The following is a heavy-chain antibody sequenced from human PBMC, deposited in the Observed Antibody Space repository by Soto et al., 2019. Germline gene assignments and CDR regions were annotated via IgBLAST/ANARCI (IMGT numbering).Heavy chain of an antibody. Sequence: SETLSLTCAVYGGSFSGYYWSWIRQPPGKGLEWIGEINHSGSTNYNPSLKSRVTISVDTSKNQFSLKLSSVTAADTAVYYCARGPHCGGDCYFRYFDYWGQGTLVTVSS. D-gene: IGHD2-21*02. CDR3: ARGPHCGGDCYFRYFDY. CDR2: INHSGST. CDR1: GGSFSGYY. V-gene: IGHV4-34*01. J-gene: IGHJ4*02.